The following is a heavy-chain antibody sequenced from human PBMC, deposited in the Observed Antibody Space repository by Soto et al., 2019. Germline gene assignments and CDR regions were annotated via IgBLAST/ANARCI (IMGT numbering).Heavy chain of an antibody. CDR1: GGSISSSSYY. D-gene: IGHD6-13*01. J-gene: IGHJ5*02. Sequence: PSETLSLTCTVSGGSISSSSYYWGWIRQPPGKGLEWIGYIYHSGSTYYNPSLKSRVTISVDRSKNQFSLKLSSVTAADTAVYYCARLHSSSWFVWFDPWGQGTLVTVSS. V-gene: IGHV4-30-2*01. CDR2: IYHSGST. CDR3: ARLHSSSWFVWFDP.